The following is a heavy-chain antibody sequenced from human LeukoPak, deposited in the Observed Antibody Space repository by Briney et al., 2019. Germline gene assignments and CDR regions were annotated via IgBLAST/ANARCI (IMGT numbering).Heavy chain of an antibody. J-gene: IGHJ4*02. CDR2: ISSSSSYI. D-gene: IGHD3-10*01. CDR3: ARAGHYYGSGSSRLFDY. V-gene: IGHV3-21*01. Sequence: GGSLRPSCAASGFTFSSYSMNWVRQAPGKGLEWVSSISSSSSYIYYADSVKGRFTISRDNAKNSLYLQMNSLRAEDTAVYYCARAGHYYGSGSSRLFDYWGQGTLVTVSS. CDR1: GFTFSSYS.